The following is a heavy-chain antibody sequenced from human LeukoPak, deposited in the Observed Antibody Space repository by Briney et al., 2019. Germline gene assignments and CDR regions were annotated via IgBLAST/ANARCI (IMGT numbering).Heavy chain of an antibody. CDR2: ISGSGNT. D-gene: IGHD2-21*02. CDR3: AKEPRLCGADCFSLLDD. CDR1: GLTFSDYS. J-gene: IGHJ4*02. Sequence: PGGSLRLSCAASGLTFSDYSMSWVRKAPGKGLEWVSLISGSGNTFYADSVKGRFTVSRDNSKNTLYLQMNSLGAEDTAVYYCAKEPRLCGADCFSLLDDWGQGTLVSVSS. V-gene: IGHV3-23*01.